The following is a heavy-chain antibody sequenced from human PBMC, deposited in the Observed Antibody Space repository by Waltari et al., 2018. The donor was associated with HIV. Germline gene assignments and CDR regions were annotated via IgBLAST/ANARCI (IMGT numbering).Heavy chain of an antibody. Sequence: QVQLVQSGAEVKKPGASVKVSCKASGYTFTGYYMHWVRQAPGKGLEWMGWINPNSGGTNYAQKVKGRVTMTRDTSISTAYMELSRLRSDDTAVYYCARGQAGIAAHYYYYGMDVWGQGTTVTVSS. CDR2: INPNSGGT. J-gene: IGHJ6*02. D-gene: IGHD6-13*01. CDR1: GYTFTGYY. V-gene: IGHV1-2*02. CDR3: ARGQAGIAAHYYYYGMDV.